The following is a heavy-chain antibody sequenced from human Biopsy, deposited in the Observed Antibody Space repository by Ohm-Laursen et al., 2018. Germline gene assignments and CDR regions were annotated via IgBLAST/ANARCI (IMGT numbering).Heavy chain of an antibody. CDR1: GSSISNNNYY. D-gene: IGHD3-22*01. CDR3: ARDYDTSGYYYVS. V-gene: IGHV4-39*01. Sequence: GTLSLTCTVSGSSISNNNYYWGWIRQPPGKGLEWIGSIFYRGSTHYKPSLKSRVNISVDTSKNQFSLKLTSVTAADTAVYYCARDYDTSGYYYVSWGQGTLVTVSS. CDR2: IFYRGST. J-gene: IGHJ5*02.